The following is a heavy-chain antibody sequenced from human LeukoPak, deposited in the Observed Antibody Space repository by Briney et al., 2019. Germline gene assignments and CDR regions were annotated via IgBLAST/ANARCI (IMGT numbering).Heavy chain of an antibody. V-gene: IGHV1-2*02. D-gene: IGHD3-9*01. Sequence: PGASVKVSCKASGYTFTGYYMHWVRQAPGQGLEWMGWINPNSGGTNYAQKFQGRVTMTRDTSIGTAYMELSSLRSEDTAVYYCATGNDILTAYFLYWGQGTPITVSS. J-gene: IGHJ4*02. CDR2: INPNSGGT. CDR1: GYTFTGYY. CDR3: ATGNDILTAYFLY.